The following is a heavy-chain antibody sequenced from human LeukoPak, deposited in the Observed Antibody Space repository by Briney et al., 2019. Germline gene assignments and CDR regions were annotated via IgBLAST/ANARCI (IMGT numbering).Heavy chain of an antibody. Sequence: PGGSLRLSCAASGFTFSNYDMNWVRQAPGKGLEWVSSISGSSSSIYYADSVKGRFTISRDNAMNSLYLQMNSLRADDTAIYYCAKDGWWCKYWGQGTLVTVSS. D-gene: IGHD2-21*01. V-gene: IGHV3-21*01. CDR3: AKDGWWCKY. J-gene: IGHJ4*02. CDR2: ISGSSSSI. CDR1: GFTFSNYD.